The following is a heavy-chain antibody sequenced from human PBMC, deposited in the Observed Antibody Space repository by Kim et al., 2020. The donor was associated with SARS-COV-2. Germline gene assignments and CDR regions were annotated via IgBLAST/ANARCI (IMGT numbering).Heavy chain of an antibody. CDR3: ARSPSYCSGGSCYVV. CDR2: ISSSGSTI. CDR1: GVTFSSYE. Sequence: GGSLRLSCAASGVTFSSYEMNWVRQAPGKGLEWVSYISSSGSTIYSADSVRARFTISRDNAKNSLYLQMNSLRAEDTAVYYCARSPSYCSGGSCYVVWGQRTLVTVSS. D-gene: IGHD2-15*01. J-gene: IGHJ4*02. V-gene: IGHV3-48*03.